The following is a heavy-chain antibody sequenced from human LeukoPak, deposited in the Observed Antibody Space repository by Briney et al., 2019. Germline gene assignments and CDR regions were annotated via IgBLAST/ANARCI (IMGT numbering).Heavy chain of an antibody. V-gene: IGHV4-59*11. CDR2: IYYSGST. J-gene: IGHJ6*03. CDR1: GGSISSHY. Sequence: PSETLSLTCTVSGGSISSHYWSWIRQPPGKGLEWIGYIYYSGSTNYNPSLKSRVTISVDTSKNQFSLKLSSVTAADTAVYYCARGHSITIFEVVTNYCMDVWGKGTTVTVSS. CDR3: ARGHSITIFEVVTNYCMDV. D-gene: IGHD3-3*01.